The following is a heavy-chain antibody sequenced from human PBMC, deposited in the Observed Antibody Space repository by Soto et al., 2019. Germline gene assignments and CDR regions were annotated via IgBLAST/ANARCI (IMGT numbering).Heavy chain of an antibody. Sequence: PGGSLRLSCAASGFSLSGYSMNWVRQAPGKGLEWVSSISSSSTYIYYADSVKGRFTVSRDNAQNSLFLQMNSLRAEDTAVYYCARDSLSSGSYYWTDGMDVWGQGTTVTVSS. J-gene: IGHJ6*02. CDR2: ISSSSTYI. D-gene: IGHD3-10*01. V-gene: IGHV3-21*01. CDR1: GFSLSGYS. CDR3: ARDSLSSGSYYWTDGMDV.